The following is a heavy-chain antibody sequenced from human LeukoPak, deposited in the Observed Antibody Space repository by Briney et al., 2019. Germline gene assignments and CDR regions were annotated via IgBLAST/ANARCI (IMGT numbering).Heavy chain of an antibody. J-gene: IGHJ6*04. CDR2: ISSNGGST. CDR1: GFTLSSYG. D-gene: IGHD4-23*01. V-gene: IGHV3-64*01. CDR3: ARWVNSMDV. Sequence: GGSLRLFCAASGFTLSSYGMHWVRQAPGKGLEYVSAISSNGGSTYYANSVKGRFTISRDNSKNTLYLQMGSLRAEDMAVYYCARWVNSMDVWGKGTTVTVSS.